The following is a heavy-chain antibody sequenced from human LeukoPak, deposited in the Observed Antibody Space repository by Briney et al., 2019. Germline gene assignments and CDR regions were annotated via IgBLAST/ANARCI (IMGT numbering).Heavy chain of an antibody. CDR3: ARDLNGDYAGDY. Sequence: GGSLGLSCAASGFTFSSYAMHWVRQAPGKGLEYVSAISSNGGSTYYANSVKGRFTISRDDSKNTLYLQMGSLRAEDMAVYYCARDLNGDYAGDYWGQGTLVTVSS. V-gene: IGHV3-64*01. CDR1: GFTFSSYA. CDR2: ISSNGGST. J-gene: IGHJ4*02. D-gene: IGHD4-17*01.